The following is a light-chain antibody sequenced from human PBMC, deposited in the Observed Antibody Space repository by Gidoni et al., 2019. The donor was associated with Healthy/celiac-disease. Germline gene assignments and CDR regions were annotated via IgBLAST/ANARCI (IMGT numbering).Light chain of an antibody. CDR1: RGSIASNY. CDR3: QSYDSSNQGV. J-gene: IGLJ3*02. CDR2: EDN. Sequence: NFMLTQPHSVSESPGKTVTISCTGSRGSIASNYVQWYQQRPGSAPPTVIYEDNQRPSGVPDRFSGSIDSSSNSASLTISGLKTEDEADYYCQSYDSSNQGVFGGGTKLTVL. V-gene: IGLV6-57*02.